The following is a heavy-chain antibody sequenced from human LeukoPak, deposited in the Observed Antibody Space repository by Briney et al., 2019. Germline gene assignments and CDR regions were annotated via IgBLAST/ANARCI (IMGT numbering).Heavy chain of an antibody. CDR1: GYRFTSYG. V-gene: IGHV5-51*01. CDR2: IYPGDSDT. CDR3: ARGYFGATAPHYFDY. Sequence: GESLKISCKGSGYRFTSYGIGWVRQMPGKGLGWMAIIYPGDSDTKYNPSFQGQVTISADKSISTAYLQWSSLRASDTAMYYCARGYFGATAPHYFDYWGQGTLVTVSS. D-gene: IGHD3-9*01. J-gene: IGHJ4*02.